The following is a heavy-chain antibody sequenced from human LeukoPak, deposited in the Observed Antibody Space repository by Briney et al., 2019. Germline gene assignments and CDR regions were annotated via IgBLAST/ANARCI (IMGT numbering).Heavy chain of an antibody. CDR3: AKDRIAAAGTAWFDP. CDR2: ISGSGGST. V-gene: IGHV3-23*01. Sequence: PGGSLRLSCAASGFTFSSYAMSWVRQAPGKGLEWVSAISGSGGSTYYADSVKGRFTISRDNSKNTLYLQMNSLRAEDTAVYYCAKDRIAAAGTAWFDPWXQGTLVTVSS. CDR1: GFTFSSYA. J-gene: IGHJ5*02. D-gene: IGHD6-13*01.